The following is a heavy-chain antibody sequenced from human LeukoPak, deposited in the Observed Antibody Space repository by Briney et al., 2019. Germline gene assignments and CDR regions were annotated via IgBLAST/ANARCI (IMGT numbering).Heavy chain of an antibody. CDR2: IKPDGSEK. J-gene: IGHJ5*02. CDR1: GFTFSPYW. CDR3: ARGHWFDP. V-gene: IGHV3-7*03. Sequence: GGSLRLSCVASGFTFSPYWMSWVRQAPGKGLEWVAYIKPDGSEKSYVDSVRGRFTISRENAKNSLYLQINSLRAEDTAVYSCARGHWFDPWGQGTLVTVSS.